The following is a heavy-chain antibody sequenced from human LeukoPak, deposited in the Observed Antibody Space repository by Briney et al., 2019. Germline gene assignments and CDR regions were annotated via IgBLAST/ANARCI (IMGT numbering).Heavy chain of an antibody. CDR1: GGSVSSSSYY. CDR2: IYHSGST. D-gene: IGHD1-1*01. Sequence: PSETLSLTCTVSGGSVSSSSYYWSWIRQPPGKGLEWIGYIYHSGSTNYNPSLKSRVTISGDTSKNQFSLKLTSVTAADTAVYYCARKRTGDQGYYFDYWGQGTLVTVSS. J-gene: IGHJ4*02. CDR3: ARKRTGDQGYYFDY. V-gene: IGHV4-61*01.